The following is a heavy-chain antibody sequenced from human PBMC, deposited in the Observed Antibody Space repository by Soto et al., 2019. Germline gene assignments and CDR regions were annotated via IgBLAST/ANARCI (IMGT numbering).Heavy chain of an antibody. CDR1: GGTFSSYT. CDR2: IIPILGIA. V-gene: IGHV1-69*02. CDR3: ARFRGSYGMDV. J-gene: IGHJ6*02. D-gene: IGHD3-10*01. Sequence: QVQLVQSGAEVKKPGSSVKVSCKASGGTFSSYTISWVRQAPGQGLEWMGRIIPILGIANYAQKFQGRVTITAYKSTSTADMELSSLRAEDTAVYYCARFRGSYGMDVWGQGTTVTVSS.